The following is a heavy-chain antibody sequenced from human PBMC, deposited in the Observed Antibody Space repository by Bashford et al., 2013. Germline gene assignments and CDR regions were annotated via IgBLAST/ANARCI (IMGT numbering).Heavy chain of an antibody. CDR2: ISGGGENT. V-gene: IGHV3-23*01. Sequence: GSLRLSCAASGFTFSDYSMTWVRQAPGKGLEWVSAISGGGENTFYADSVKGRVTISRDNSKNTLYLQMNSLRAEDTAVYYCARDDYSRSSGHDYMDVWGKGTTVTVSS. D-gene: IGHD6-6*01. J-gene: IGHJ6*03. CDR3: ARDDYSRSSGHDYMDV. CDR1: GFTFSDYS.